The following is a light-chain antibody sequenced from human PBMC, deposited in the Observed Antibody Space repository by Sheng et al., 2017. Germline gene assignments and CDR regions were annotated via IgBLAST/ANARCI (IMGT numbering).Light chain of an antibody. Sequence: EIVLTQSPGTLSLSPGERATLSCRASQSVSISYLAWYQQKPGQAPRLLIYGASGRATGIPDRFSGSGSGTDFTLTIRRLEPEDFAVYYCQQHGSSPFSFGQGTKVEI. CDR2: GAS. CDR3: QQHGSSPFS. V-gene: IGKV3-20*01. CDR1: QSVSISY. J-gene: IGKJ2*03.